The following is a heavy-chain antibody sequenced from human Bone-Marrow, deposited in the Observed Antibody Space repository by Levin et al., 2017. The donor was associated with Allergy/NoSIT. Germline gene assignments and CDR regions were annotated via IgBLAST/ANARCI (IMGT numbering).Heavy chain of an antibody. Sequence: SCAFLFFPFLPSPLLWVRQAPGKGLEWVASISAYSSETHYPDSVKGRFTISLSPAKTSLYLQMNSLRAEDAGVYYCASLFPQGYYYYLDVWGKGTTVTVSS. CDR2: ISAYSSET. V-gene: IGHV3-21*01. CDR1: FFPFLPSP. CDR3: ASLFPQGYYYYLDV. D-gene: IGHD3-10*02. J-gene: IGHJ6*03.